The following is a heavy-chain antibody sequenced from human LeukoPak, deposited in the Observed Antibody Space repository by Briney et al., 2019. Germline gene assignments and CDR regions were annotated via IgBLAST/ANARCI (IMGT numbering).Heavy chain of an antibody. V-gene: IGHV3-30*18. Sequence: GGSLRLSCVVSGFTVSNNYMSWVRQAPGKGLEWVAVISYDGSNKYYADSVKGRFTISRDNSKNTLYLQMNSLRAEDTAVYYCAKDHLPRIAGIDYWGQGTLVTVSS. D-gene: IGHD6-13*01. CDR3: AKDHLPRIAGIDY. J-gene: IGHJ4*02. CDR2: ISYDGSNK. CDR1: GFTVSNNY.